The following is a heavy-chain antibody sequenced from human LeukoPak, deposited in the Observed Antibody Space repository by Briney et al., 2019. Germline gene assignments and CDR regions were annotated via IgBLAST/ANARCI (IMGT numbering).Heavy chain of an antibody. Sequence: GGSLRLSCAASGFIFSSYWMHWVRHAPGKGLAWVSRINTDGSSTSYADSVKGRFTISRDNSKNTLYLQMNSLRVEDTAVYYCAKSWNYYDSSGDDALDIWGQGTMVTVSP. CDR3: AKSWNYYDSSGDDALDI. CDR2: INTDGSST. J-gene: IGHJ3*02. CDR1: GFIFSSYW. V-gene: IGHV3-74*01. D-gene: IGHD3-22*01.